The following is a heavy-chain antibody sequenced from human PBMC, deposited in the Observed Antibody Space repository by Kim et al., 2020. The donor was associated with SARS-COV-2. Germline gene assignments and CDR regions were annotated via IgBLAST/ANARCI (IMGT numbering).Heavy chain of an antibody. V-gene: IGHV3-30*01. J-gene: IGHJ4*02. Sequence: YSAEPVKGRFTISGDNSKNTLFLQMNSLTVEDTAVYFCARGEVVTANPLDYWGQGTLVTVSS. CDR3: ARGEVVTANPLDY. D-gene: IGHD2-21*02.